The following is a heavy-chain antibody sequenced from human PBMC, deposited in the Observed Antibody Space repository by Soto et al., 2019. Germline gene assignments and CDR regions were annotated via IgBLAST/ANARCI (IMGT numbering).Heavy chain of an antibody. D-gene: IGHD1-26*01. CDR1: GFTFSSYG. Sequence: GGSLRLSCAASGFTFSSYGMHWVRQAPGKGLEWVAVISYDGSNKYYADSVKGRFTISRDNSKNTLYLQMNSLRAEDTAVYYCAKDKEGGSYFFNWFDPWGQGTLVTVSS. CDR2: ISYDGSNK. V-gene: IGHV3-30*18. CDR3: AKDKEGGSYFFNWFDP. J-gene: IGHJ5*02.